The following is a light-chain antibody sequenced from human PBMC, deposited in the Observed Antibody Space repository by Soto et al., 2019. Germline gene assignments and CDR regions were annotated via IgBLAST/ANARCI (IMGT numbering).Light chain of an antibody. Sequence: DIQMTQSPSTLSASVGDRVTITCQATQSVRGSLAWYQDQPANAPKLLIYDVSTLESGVPSRFSGFGSGTEFTLFISSLQPDHFGTYYCQQFYMGWTFGPGTRVDVK. CDR1: QSVRGS. CDR3: QQFYMGWT. CDR2: DVS. J-gene: IGKJ1*01. V-gene: IGKV1-5*01.